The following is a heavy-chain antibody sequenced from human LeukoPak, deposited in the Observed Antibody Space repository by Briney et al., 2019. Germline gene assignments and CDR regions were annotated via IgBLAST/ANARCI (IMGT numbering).Heavy chain of an antibody. Sequence: GASVKVSCKASGGTFTSYAISWVRQAPGQGLEWMGGITPIFGTANYAQRFQGRVTITADESTSTAYMELSSLRSEDTAVYYCASFAGNYSPDVWGQGTTVTVFS. J-gene: IGHJ6*02. CDR3: ASFAGNYSPDV. CDR2: ITPIFGTA. CDR1: GGTFTSYA. V-gene: IGHV1-69*13. D-gene: IGHD4-11*01.